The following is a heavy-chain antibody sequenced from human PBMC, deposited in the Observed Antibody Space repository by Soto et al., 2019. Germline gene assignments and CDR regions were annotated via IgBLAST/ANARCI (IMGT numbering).Heavy chain of an antibody. CDR1: GFTFTSYG. Sequence: GASVKVSCKASGFTFTSYGISWVRQAPGQGLEWMGRISAYNGNTNYAQKLQGRVTMTTDTSTSTAYMELRSLRSDDTAVYYCAREYCSGGSCYSVNAFDIWGQGTMVTVSS. J-gene: IGHJ3*02. D-gene: IGHD2-15*01. CDR3: AREYCSGGSCYSVNAFDI. V-gene: IGHV1-18*01. CDR2: ISAYNGNT.